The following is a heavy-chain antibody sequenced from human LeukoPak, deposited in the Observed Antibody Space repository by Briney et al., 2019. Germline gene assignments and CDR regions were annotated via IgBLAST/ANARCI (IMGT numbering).Heavy chain of an antibody. J-gene: IGHJ4*02. Sequence: GGSLRLSCAASEFTFSNYEMNWVRQAPGKGLEWVSYISSGGSTIYYADSVKGRFTISRDNAKNSLFLQMNSLRAEDTAVYYCARGRVGTTTPFDYWGQGTLVTVSS. CDR2: ISSGGSTI. D-gene: IGHD1-26*01. V-gene: IGHV3-48*03. CDR1: EFTFSNYE. CDR3: ARGRVGTTTPFDY.